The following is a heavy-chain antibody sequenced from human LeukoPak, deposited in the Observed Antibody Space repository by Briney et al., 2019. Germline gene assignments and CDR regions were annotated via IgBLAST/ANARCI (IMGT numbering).Heavy chain of an antibody. J-gene: IGHJ4*02. CDR1: GFTFSSYS. CDR3: ARFDLAGYYGSGSPSSDY. V-gene: IGHV3-48*01. Sequence: GGSLRLSCAASGFTFSSYSMNWVRQAPGKGLEWVSYISSSSSTIYYADSVKGRFTISRDNAKNSLYLQMNSLRAEDTAVYYCARFDLAGYYGSGSPSSDYWGQGTLVTVSS. D-gene: IGHD3-10*01. CDR2: ISSSSSTI.